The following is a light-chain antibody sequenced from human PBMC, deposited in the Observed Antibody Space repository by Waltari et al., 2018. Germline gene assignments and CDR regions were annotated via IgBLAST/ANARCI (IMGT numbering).Light chain of an antibody. V-gene: IGKV2-28*01. CDR3: MQALQTPWT. CDR2: LGS. CDR1: QSLLHTNGDNY. J-gene: IGKJ1*01. Sequence: DLVLIQSPLSLPVTPGEPASISCRSSQSLLHTNGDNYFDWYLQKPGQSPQLLIYLGSNRASGVPDRFSGSGSGTDFTLTITRVEAEDVGVYYCMQALQTPWTFGQGTKVEI.